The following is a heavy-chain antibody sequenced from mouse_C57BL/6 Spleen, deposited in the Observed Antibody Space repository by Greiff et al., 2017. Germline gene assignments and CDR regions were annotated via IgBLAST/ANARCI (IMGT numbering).Heavy chain of an antibody. CDR3: ARKGDYVWFAY. CDR1: GYTFTSYW. D-gene: IGHD2-4*01. CDR2: IHPNSGST. J-gene: IGHJ3*01. Sequence: VQLQQPGAELVKPGASVKLSCKASGYTFTSYWMHWVKQRPGQGLEWIGMIHPNSGSTNYNEKFKSKATLTVDKSSSTAYMQLSSLTSEDSAVYYCARKGDYVWFAYWGQGTLVTVSA. V-gene: IGHV1-64*01.